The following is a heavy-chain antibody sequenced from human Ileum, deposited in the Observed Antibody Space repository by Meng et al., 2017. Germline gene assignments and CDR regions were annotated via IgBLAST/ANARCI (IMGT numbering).Heavy chain of an antibody. CDR1: GGSLTDYY. V-gene: IGHV4-34*01. D-gene: IGHD3-22*01. CDR3: ARVELRGNDRDSDGLDH. Sequence: SETLSLTCTVYGGSLTDYYWAWIRQPPGRRLGWKGEVKHGGDTTYQSTLQSRVTISIDMSHNQFSQMLNSVTAADTAVYYCARVELRGNDRDSDGLDHWGLGTPVT. CDR2: VKHGGDT. J-gene: IGHJ4*02.